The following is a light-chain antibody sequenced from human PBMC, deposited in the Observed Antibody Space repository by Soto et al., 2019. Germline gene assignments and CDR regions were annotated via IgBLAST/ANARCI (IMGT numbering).Light chain of an antibody. CDR2: GAS. CDR1: QSVIDNY. J-gene: IGKJ1*01. V-gene: IGKV3-20*01. Sequence: EIVLTQSPGTLSLSPGERATLSCRASQSVIDNYLAWYQQKPGQAPRLIFYGASTRATGFPDRFSGSGSGTDFTLTISSLEPEDFAVYYCQVYNSSPLTFDQGTKVEIK. CDR3: QVYNSSPLT.